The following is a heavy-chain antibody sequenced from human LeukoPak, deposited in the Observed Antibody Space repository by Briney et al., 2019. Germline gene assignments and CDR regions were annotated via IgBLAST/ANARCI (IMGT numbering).Heavy chain of an antibody. V-gene: IGHV4-39*01. Sequence: SEPLSLTCTVSGGAISTNGYYWGWNRQPPGMGLEWVGSIYHFGSTYYNASLKSRVTMSVDTSKNQFSLRLISVTAADSAVYYCAGLLADKRGFGYWGQGTLVSVSS. CDR1: GGAISTNGYY. CDR2: IYHFGST. D-gene: IGHD2/OR15-2a*01. CDR3: AGLLADKRGFGY. J-gene: IGHJ4*02.